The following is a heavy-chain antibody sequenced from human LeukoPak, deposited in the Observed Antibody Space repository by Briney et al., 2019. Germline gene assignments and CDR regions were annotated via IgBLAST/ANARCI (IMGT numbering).Heavy chain of an antibody. CDR1: GFTFSSYE. J-gene: IGHJ4*02. Sequence: PGGSLRLSCAASGFTFSSYEMNWVRQAPGKGLEWVSYISSSGSTIYYADSVKGRFTISRDNAKNSLYLQMNSLRAEDTAVYHCARGSGGSYYPYFDYWGQGTLVTVSS. V-gene: IGHV3-48*03. D-gene: IGHD1-26*01. CDR3: ARGSGGSYYPYFDY. CDR2: ISSSGSTI.